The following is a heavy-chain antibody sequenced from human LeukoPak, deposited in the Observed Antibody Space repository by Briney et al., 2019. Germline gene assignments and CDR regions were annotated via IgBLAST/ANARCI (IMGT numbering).Heavy chain of an antibody. CDR1: GYTFTSYG. D-gene: IGHD4-17*01. J-gene: IGHJ4*02. Sequence: ASVKVSCKASGYTFTSYGISWVRQAPGQGLEWMGWISAYNGNTDYAQKLQGKVTMTTDTSTSTAYMELRSLRSDDTAVYYCARVTQTDYDFDYWGQGTLVTVSS. CDR2: ISAYNGNT. V-gene: IGHV1-18*01. CDR3: ARVTQTDYDFDY.